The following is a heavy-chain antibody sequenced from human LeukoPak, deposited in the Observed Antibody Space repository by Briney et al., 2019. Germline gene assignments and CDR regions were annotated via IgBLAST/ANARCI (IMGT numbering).Heavy chain of an antibody. CDR3: ARLEYYYYYYMDV. Sequence: SETLSLTCTVSGGSISSYYWGWIRQPPGKGLEWIGSIYYSGSTYYNPSLKSRVTISVDTSKNQFSLKLSSVTAADTAVYYCARLEYYYYYYMDVWGKGTTVTISS. CDR1: GGSISSYY. V-gene: IGHV4-39*01. CDR2: IYYSGST. J-gene: IGHJ6*03.